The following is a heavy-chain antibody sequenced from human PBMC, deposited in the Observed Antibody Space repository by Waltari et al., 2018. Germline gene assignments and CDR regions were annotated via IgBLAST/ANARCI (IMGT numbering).Heavy chain of an antibody. D-gene: IGHD6-19*01. V-gene: IGHV3-23*03. Sequence: EVQLLESGGGLVQPGGSLRLSCAASGFTFSRYSMSWARQAPGKGLEGGSVNYSDGSTYYEDSVKGRFTISRDNSKNTLYLQMNSLRADDTAVYYCAKDSGVAGYFDYWGQGTLVTVSS. CDR1: GFTFSRYS. CDR3: AKDSGVAGYFDY. J-gene: IGHJ4*02. CDR2: NYSDGST.